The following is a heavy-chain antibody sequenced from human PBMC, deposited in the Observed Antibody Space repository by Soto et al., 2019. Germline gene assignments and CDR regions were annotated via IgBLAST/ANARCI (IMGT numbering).Heavy chain of an antibody. CDR1: GYSFTXYW. J-gene: IGHJ3*02. Sequence: GESLKISCKGSGYSFTXYWLAWWRQMPGKGLEYMGIIYPGDSDTRYGPSFQGKGIIYADQSISTAYLQWTRLKASDTAIYYCARPRMSTSRLGDPFDIVGQGTMVTVPS. D-gene: IGHD3-16*01. V-gene: IGHV5-51*01. CDR2: IYPGDSDT. CDR3: ARPRMSTSRLGDPFDI.